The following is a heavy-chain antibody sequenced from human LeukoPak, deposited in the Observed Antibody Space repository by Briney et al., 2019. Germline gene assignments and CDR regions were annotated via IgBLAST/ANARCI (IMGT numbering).Heavy chain of an antibody. CDR1: GGSISSSSYY. Sequence: SETLSLTCTVSGGSISSSSYYWGWIRQPPGKGLEWIGSIHYSGSTYYNPSLKSRVTISVDTSKNQFSLKLSSVTAADTAVYYCARRYDVDIFDYWGQGTLVTVSS. D-gene: IGHD3-3*01. V-gene: IGHV4-39*07. CDR3: ARRYDVDIFDY. CDR2: IHYSGST. J-gene: IGHJ4*02.